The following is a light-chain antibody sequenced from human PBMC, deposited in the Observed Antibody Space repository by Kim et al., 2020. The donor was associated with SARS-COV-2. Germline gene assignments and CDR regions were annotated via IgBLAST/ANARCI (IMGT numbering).Light chain of an antibody. CDR2: QDS. Sequence: SYEPTQPPSVSVSPGQTARITCSGDALPKQYAYWYQQKPGQAPVLVIYQDSERPSGIPERFSGSSSRSTVTLTISGVQAEDEAAYYCQSAERSGTYVVFG. J-gene: IGLJ2*01. CDR3: QSAERSGTYVV. V-gene: IGLV3-25*03. CDR1: ALPKQY.